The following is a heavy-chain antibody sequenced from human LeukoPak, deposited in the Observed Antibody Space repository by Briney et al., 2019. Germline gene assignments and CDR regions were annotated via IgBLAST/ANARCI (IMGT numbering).Heavy chain of an antibody. D-gene: IGHD6-6*01. V-gene: IGHV1-18*01. CDR1: GYTFTSYG. CDR3: ARAKPLGPYGSSSGGDY. Sequence: ASVKVSCKASGYTFTSYGISWVRQAPGQGLEWMGWISAYNGNTNYAQKLQGRVTMATDTSTSTAYMELRSLRSDDTAVYYCARAKPLGPYGSSSGGDYWGQGTLVTVSS. CDR2: ISAYNGNT. J-gene: IGHJ4*02.